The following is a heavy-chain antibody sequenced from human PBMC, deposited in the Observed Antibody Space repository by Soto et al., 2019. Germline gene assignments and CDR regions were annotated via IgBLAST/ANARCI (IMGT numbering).Heavy chain of an antibody. CDR2: INHSGRV. V-gene: IGHV4-34*01. CDR3: STRAYDTNGYYRFDP. J-gene: IGHJ5*01. Sequence: SETLSLTCAVYGGSFSGHSWAWIRQSPGKGLEWIGDINHSGRVNYSPSLKSRVTISLDTSKNQFSLTLSAVTAADTAMYYCSTRAYDTNGYYRFDPWGQGTLVTAPQ. D-gene: IGHD3-22*01. CDR1: GGSFSGHS.